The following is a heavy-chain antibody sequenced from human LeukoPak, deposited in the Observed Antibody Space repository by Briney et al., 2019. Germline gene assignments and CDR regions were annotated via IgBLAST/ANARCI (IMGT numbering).Heavy chain of an antibody. CDR3: ARAPRRMVRGVIPNYYYYYMDV. J-gene: IGHJ6*03. D-gene: IGHD3-10*01. CDR2: IIPIFGTA. CDR1: GGTFSSYA. V-gene: IGHV1-69*13. Sequence: AASVKVSCKASGGTFSSYAISWVRQAPGQGLEWMGGIIPIFGTANYAQKFQGRVTITADESTSTAYMELSSLRSEDTAVYYCARAPRRMVRGVIPNYYYYYMDVWGKGTTVTISS.